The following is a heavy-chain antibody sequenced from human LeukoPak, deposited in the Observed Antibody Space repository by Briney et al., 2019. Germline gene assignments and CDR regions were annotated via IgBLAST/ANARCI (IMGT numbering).Heavy chain of an antibody. CDR1: GYSFTSYW. D-gene: IGHD3-10*01. Sequence: GESLKISCKGSGYSFTSYWIGWVRQMPGKGLEGMGIIYPGDSDTRYSPSLQGQVTISADKSISTAYLQWSSLKASDTAMYYCARLSVRYYGSGSYSYDYWGQGTPVTVSS. V-gene: IGHV5-51*01. CDR2: IYPGDSDT. J-gene: IGHJ4*02. CDR3: ARLSVRYYGSGSYSYDY.